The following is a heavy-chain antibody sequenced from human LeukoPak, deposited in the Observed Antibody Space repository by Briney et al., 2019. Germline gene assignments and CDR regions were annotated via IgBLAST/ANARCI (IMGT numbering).Heavy chain of an antibody. CDR3: ARDLDYFDY. CDR1: GGTFSSYA. Sequence: ASVTVSCKASGGTFSSYAISWVRQAPGQGLEWMGRTIPILGIANYAQKFQGRVTITADKSTSTAYMELSSLRSEDTAVYYCARDLDYFDYWGQGTLVTVSS. V-gene: IGHV1-69*04. J-gene: IGHJ4*02. CDR2: TIPILGIA.